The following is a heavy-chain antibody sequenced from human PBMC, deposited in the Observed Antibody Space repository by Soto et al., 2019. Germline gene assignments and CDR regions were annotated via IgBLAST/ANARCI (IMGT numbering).Heavy chain of an antibody. D-gene: IGHD3-10*01. V-gene: IGHV4-34*01. CDR2: INHSGST. J-gene: IGHJ6*03. Sequence: QVQLQQWGAGLLKPSETLSLTCAVYGGSFSGYYWSWIRQPTGKGLEWIGEINHSGSTNYNPSLKSRVTISVDTSKNQFSLKLSSVTAADTAVYYCAREGNYYGAGSYYNPDTGYYYMDVWGKGTTVTVSS. CDR1: GGSFSGYY. CDR3: AREGNYYGAGSYYNPDTGYYYMDV.